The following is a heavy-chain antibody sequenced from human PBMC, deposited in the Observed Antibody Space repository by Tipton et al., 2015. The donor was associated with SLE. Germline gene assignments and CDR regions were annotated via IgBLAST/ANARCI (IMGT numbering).Heavy chain of an antibody. J-gene: IGHJ3*02. Sequence: GSLRLSCTVSGGSISSYYWSWIRQPPGKGLEWIGYIYYSGSTNYNPSLKSRVTISVDTSKNQFSLKLSSVTAADTAVYYCARDSPISSWALDIWGQGTMVTVSS. D-gene: IGHD6-13*01. CDR3: ARDSPISSWALDI. CDR2: IYYSGST. V-gene: IGHV4-59*01. CDR1: GGSISSYY.